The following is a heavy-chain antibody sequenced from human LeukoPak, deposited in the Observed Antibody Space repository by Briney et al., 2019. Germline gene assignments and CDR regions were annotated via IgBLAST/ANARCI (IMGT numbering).Heavy chain of an antibody. CDR2: IYPGDSDT. CDR1: GYSFTSYW. J-gene: IGHJ4*02. CDR3: ARRGQYTSSWYRYHYFDY. D-gene: IGHD6-13*01. Sequence: GESLKISCKGSGYSFTSYWIGWVRQMPGKGLEWMGIIYPGDSDTRYSPSFQGQVTISADKSIDTAYLQWSSLKASDTATYYCARRGQYTSSWYRYHYFDYWGQGALVTVSS. V-gene: IGHV5-51*01.